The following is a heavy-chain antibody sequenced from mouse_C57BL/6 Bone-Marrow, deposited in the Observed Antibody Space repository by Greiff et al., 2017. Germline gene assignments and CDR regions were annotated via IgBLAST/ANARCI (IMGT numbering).Heavy chain of an antibody. Sequence: EVKLVESGGGLVQPKGSLKLSCAASGFSFNTYAMNWVRQAPGKGLELVARIRSKNNNYATYYADSVKDRFTISRDDSESMLYLQMNNVTTEDTAMYYCVRLIVVWGQGTLVTVSA. D-gene: IGHD1-1*01. CDR3: VRLIVV. CDR2: IRSKNNNYAT. CDR1: GFSFNTYA. V-gene: IGHV10-1*01. J-gene: IGHJ3*01.